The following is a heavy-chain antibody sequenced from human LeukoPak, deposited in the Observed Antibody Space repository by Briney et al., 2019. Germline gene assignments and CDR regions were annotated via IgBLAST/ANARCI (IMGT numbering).Heavy chain of an antibody. D-gene: IGHD6-19*01. CDR2: IIPIFGTA. Sequence: SVKVSCKASGGTFSSYAISWVRQAPGQGLEWMGGIIPIFGTANYAQKFQGRVTITADESTSIAYMELSSLRSEDTAVYYCARGTSYSSGWPFDYWGQGTLVTVSS. CDR3: ARGTSYSSGWPFDY. CDR1: GGTFSSYA. V-gene: IGHV1-69*13. J-gene: IGHJ4*02.